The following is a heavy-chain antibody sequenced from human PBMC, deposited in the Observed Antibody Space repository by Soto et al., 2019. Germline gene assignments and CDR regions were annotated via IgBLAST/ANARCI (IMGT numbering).Heavy chain of an antibody. CDR2: ARNKANSYTT. CDR1: GFTFSDHY. J-gene: IGHJ4*02. V-gene: IGHV3-72*01. Sequence: EVPLVESGGGLVQPGGALRLSCAASGFTFSDHYMDWVRQAPGKGLEWVGRARNKANSYTTEYAASVKGRCTISRDDSRNSVYLKMNSLKIEDTAVYYCTSSWGDYRYFYFWGQGTMVTVSS. CDR3: TSSWGDYRYFYF. D-gene: IGHD4-17*01.